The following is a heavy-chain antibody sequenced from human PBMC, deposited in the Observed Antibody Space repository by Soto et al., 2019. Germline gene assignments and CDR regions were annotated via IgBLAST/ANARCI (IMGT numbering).Heavy chain of an antibody. CDR2: ISAYNGNT. CDR3: AREEGYCSGGSCYSDYSFDI. J-gene: IGHJ3*02. CDR1: GYTFTSYG. Sequence: ASVKVSCKASGYTFTSYGSSWVRQAPGQGLEWMGWISAYNGNTNYAQKLQGRVTMTTDTSTSTAYKWLRRLRSDDTAVYYCAREEGYCSGGSCYSDYSFDIWGQGTMVTVSS. D-gene: IGHD2-15*01. V-gene: IGHV1-18*01.